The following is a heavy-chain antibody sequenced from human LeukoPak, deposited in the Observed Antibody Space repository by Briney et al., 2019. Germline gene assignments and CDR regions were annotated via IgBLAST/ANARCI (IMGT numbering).Heavy chain of an antibody. Sequence: PGGSLRLSCAASGFTFSSYWMSWVRQAPGKGLEWVANIKQDGSEKYYVDSVKGRFTISRDNAKNSLYLQMNSLRAEDTAVYYCAREYDFWSGSIPPYYYYYMDVWGKGTTVTVSS. D-gene: IGHD3-3*01. CDR1: GFTFSSYW. CDR3: AREYDFWSGSIPPYYYYYMDV. V-gene: IGHV3-7*01. J-gene: IGHJ6*03. CDR2: IKQDGSEK.